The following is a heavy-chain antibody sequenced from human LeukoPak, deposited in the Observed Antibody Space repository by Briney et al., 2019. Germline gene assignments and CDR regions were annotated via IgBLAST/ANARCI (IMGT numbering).Heavy chain of an antibody. CDR1: GFTFSTYS. CDR2: IRSDGSNK. CDR3: AKGAHYYGSGSHRRGHYFDS. D-gene: IGHD3-10*01. V-gene: IGHV3-30*02. Sequence: GGPLRLSCAASGFTFSTYSMHWVRHAPGKGLELVAFIRSDGSNKYYADSVKGRFTISRHNSKNTLYLQMNSLRAEDTAVYYCAKGAHYYGSGSHRRGHYFDSWGQGTLVTVSS. J-gene: IGHJ4*02.